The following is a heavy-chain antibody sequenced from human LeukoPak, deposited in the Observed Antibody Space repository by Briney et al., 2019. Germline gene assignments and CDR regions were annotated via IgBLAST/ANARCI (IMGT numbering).Heavy chain of an antibody. J-gene: IGHJ4*02. V-gene: IGHV3-11*01. D-gene: IGHD3-22*01. CDR3: ARGSGSYYYFDY. CDR1: GFTFSDYY. CDR2: IGTNGNTI. Sequence: PGGSLRLSCAASGFTFSDYYMTWIRQAPGKGLEWVSYIGTNGNTIYYADSVKGRFTISRDNAKNSLYLQMNSLRAEDTAVYYCARGSGSYYYFDYWGQGSLVTVSS.